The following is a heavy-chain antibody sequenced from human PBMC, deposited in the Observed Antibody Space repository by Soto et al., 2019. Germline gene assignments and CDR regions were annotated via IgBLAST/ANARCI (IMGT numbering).Heavy chain of an antibody. CDR2: ISYDGSNK. CDR3: AKGLDYYGSGSYYLDY. Sequence: QVQLVESGGGAVQPGRSLRLSCAASGFTFSSYGMHWVRQAPGKGLEWVAVISYDGSNKYYADSVKGRFTISRDNSKNTLYLQMNSLRAEDTAVYYCAKGLDYYGSGSYYLDYWGQGTLVTVSS. D-gene: IGHD3-10*01. V-gene: IGHV3-30*18. J-gene: IGHJ4*02. CDR1: GFTFSSYG.